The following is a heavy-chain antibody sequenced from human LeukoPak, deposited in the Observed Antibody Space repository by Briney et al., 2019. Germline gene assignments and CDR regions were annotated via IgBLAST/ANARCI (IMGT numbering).Heavy chain of an antibody. J-gene: IGHJ4*02. CDR2: ISYDGSNK. D-gene: IGHD1-7*01. CDR1: GFTFSSYA. V-gene: IGHV3-30-3*01. CDR3: ARDNSWNYDY. Sequence: GRSLRLSCAASGFTFSSYAMHWVRQAPGKGLEWVAVISYDGSNKYYADSVKGRFTISRDNSKNTLYLQMNSLRADDTAVYYCARDNSWNYDYWGQGTLVTVSS.